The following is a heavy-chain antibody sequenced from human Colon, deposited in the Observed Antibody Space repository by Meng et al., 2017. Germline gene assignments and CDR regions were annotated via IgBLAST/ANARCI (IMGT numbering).Heavy chain of an antibody. CDR1: GFTFSSYA. J-gene: IGHJ6*02. D-gene: IGHD6-19*01. CDR2: ISYDGSNK. Sequence: GESLKISCEASGFTFSSYAMHWVRQAPGKGLEWVAVISYDGSNKYYADPVKGRFTISRDNSKNTLYLQMNSLRAEDTAVYYCARDWTAVAGTSPPYYYYGMDVWGQGTTVTVSS. V-gene: IGHV3-30*01. CDR3: ARDWTAVAGTSPPYYYYGMDV.